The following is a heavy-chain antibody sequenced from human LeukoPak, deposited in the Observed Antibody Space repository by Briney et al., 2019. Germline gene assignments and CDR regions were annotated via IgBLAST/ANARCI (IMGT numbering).Heavy chain of an antibody. CDR3: AKVGGYYYDSSGYFTRGTFDI. V-gene: IGHV3-23*01. CDR2: ISGSGGST. D-gene: IGHD3-22*01. Sequence: GGSLRLSCAASGFTFSSYAMSWVRQAPGKGLEWVSAISGSGGSTYYADSVKGRFTISRNNSKNTLYMQMNSLRAEDRAVYYCAKVGGYYYDSSGYFTRGTFDIWGQGTMVTVSS. CDR1: GFTFSSYA. J-gene: IGHJ3*02.